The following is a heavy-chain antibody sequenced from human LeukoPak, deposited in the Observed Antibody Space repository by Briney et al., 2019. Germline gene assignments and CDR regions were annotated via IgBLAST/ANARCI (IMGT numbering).Heavy chain of an antibody. Sequence: GGSLRLSCLASGFTFRDYTFHWVRQTPDRGLEWVAVISPYGSQKWYADSVKGRFTISRDDSKNTLSLQMNSLQTEDTAIYHCVTSPDSAWHQFDFWGQGTLVTVSS. CDR3: VTSPDSAWHQFDF. CDR2: ISPYGSQK. V-gene: IGHV3-30-3*01. J-gene: IGHJ4*02. CDR1: GFTFRDYT. D-gene: IGHD6-19*01.